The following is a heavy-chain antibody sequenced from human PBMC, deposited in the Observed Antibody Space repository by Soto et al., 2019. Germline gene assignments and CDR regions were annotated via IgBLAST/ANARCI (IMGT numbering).Heavy chain of an antibody. V-gene: IGHV4-30-4*01. J-gene: IGHJ5*02. CDR3: AIGSTKGKVDA. Sequence: QVQLQESGPGLVRPSQTLSLTCSVSGASIHNGGYFWIWIRQSPEQGLEWIRHIHNSSSPHNHPSRGSRVTISADTPMNQNSQALTAVTAADSASDYWAIGSTKGKVDAWGQGILVTVSS. CDR2: IHNSSSP. CDR1: GASIHNGGYF.